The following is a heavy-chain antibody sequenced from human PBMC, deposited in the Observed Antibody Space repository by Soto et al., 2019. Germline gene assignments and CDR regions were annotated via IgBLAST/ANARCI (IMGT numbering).Heavy chain of an antibody. D-gene: IGHD1-1*01. CDR1: GVPVRNSIW. CDR2: VYQSGRT. V-gene: IGHV4-4*02. CDR3: AKGTTTRHAIDV. Sequence: PSETLSLTCAVSGVPVRNSIWWSWVRRPPGKGLEWIGEVYQSGRTNYSPSLESRVDISIDESRNSFSLTLNSVTAADTAVYYCAKGTTTRHAIDVWGQGTLVTVSS. J-gene: IGHJ6*02.